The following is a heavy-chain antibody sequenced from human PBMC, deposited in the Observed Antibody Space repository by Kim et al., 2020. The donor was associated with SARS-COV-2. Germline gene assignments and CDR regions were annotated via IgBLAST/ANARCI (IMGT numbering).Heavy chain of an antibody. CDR2: IYPGDSDT. V-gene: IGHV5-51*01. CDR3: ATTRSPEWTPYYFDY. D-gene: IGHD2-2*01. CDR1: GYSFTSYW. J-gene: IGHJ4*02. Sequence: GESLKISCKGSGYSFTSYWIGWVRQMPGKGLEWMGIIYPGDSDTRYSPSFQGQVTISADKSISTAYLQWSSLKASDTAMYYCATTRSPEWTPYYFDYWGQGTLVTVSS.